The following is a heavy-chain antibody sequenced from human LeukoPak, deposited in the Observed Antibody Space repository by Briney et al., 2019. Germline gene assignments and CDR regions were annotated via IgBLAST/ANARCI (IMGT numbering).Heavy chain of an antibody. D-gene: IGHD1-26*01. V-gene: IGHV1-2*02. CDR3: ARVSGSHNFDY. J-gene: IGHJ4*02. CDR2: INPNSGGT. CDR1: GYTFTGYY. Sequence: ASVKVSCKASGYTFTGYYMHWVRQAPGQGLEWMGWINPNSGGTNYAQKFQGRVTITRNTSISTAYMELSSLRSEDTAVYYCARVSGSHNFDYWGQGTLVTVSS.